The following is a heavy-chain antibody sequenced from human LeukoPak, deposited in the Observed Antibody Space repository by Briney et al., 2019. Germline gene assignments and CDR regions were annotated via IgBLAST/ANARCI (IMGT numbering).Heavy chain of an antibody. CDR2: IYYSGST. D-gene: IGHD3-10*01. V-gene: IGHV4-59*01. CDR3: ARETMVRGVIYRRRGGKSFDY. J-gene: IGHJ4*02. CDR1: GGSISSYY. Sequence: SETLSLTCTVSGGSISSYYWSWIRQPPGKGLVWIGYIYYSGSTNYNPSLKSRVTISVDTSKNQFSLKLSSVTAADTAVYYCARETMVRGVIYRRRGGKSFDYWGQGTLVTVSS.